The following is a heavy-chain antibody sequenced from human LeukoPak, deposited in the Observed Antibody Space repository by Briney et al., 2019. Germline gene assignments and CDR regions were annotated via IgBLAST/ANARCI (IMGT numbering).Heavy chain of an antibody. V-gene: IGHV4-59*01. Sequence: SETLSLTCTVSGGSISSYYWSWIRQPPGKGLEWIGYIYYSGSTNYNPSLKSRVTISVDTSKNQFSLKLSSETAADTAVYYCARDRGEQQLGTFDYWGQGTLVTVSS. CDR1: GGSISSYY. CDR2: IYYSGST. J-gene: IGHJ4*02. CDR3: ARDRGEQQLGTFDY. D-gene: IGHD6-13*01.